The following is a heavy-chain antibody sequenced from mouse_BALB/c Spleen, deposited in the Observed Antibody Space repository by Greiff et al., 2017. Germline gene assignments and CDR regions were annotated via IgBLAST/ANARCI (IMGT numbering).Heavy chain of an antibody. CDR3: ARGNSYYAMDY. V-gene: IGHV5-4*02. D-gene: IGHD2-1*01. J-gene: IGHJ4*01. CDR2: ISDGGSYT. CDR1: GFTFSDYY. Sequence: EVKLVESGGGLVKPGGSLKLSCAASGFTFSDYYMYWVRQTPEKRLEWVTTISDGGSYTYYPDSVKGRFTISRDNAKNNLYLQMSSLKSEDTAMYYCARGNSYYAMDYWGQGTSVTVSS.